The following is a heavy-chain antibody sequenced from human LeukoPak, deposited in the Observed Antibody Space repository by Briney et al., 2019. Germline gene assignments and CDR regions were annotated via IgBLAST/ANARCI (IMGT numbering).Heavy chain of an antibody. V-gene: IGHV1-2*02. CDR1: GYTLTGYY. Sequence: ASVKVSCKASGYTLTGYYMHWVRQAPGQGLEWMGWINPNSGGTNYAQKFQGRVTMTRDTSISTAYMELSRLRSDDTAVYYCARSEYSSIYFDYWGQGTLVTVSS. J-gene: IGHJ4*02. CDR2: INPNSGGT. D-gene: IGHD6-6*01. CDR3: ARSEYSSIYFDY.